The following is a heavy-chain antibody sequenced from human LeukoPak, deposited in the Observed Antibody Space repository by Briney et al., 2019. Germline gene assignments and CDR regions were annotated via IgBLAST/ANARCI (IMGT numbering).Heavy chain of an antibody. CDR1: GFTFSSYG. Sequence: GGSLRLSCAASGFTFSSYGMHWVRQAPGKGLEWVAVIWYDGSYKYYADSVKGRFTISRDNSKNTLYLQMNSLRAEDTAVYYCAKTHSSSWRDYFDYWGQGTLVTVSS. D-gene: IGHD6-13*01. CDR2: IWYDGSYK. CDR3: AKTHSSSWRDYFDY. V-gene: IGHV3-33*06. J-gene: IGHJ4*02.